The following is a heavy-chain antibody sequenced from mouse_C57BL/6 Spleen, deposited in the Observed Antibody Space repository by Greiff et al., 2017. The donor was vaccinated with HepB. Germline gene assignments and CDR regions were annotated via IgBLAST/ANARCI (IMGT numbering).Heavy chain of an antibody. Sequence: QVQLKESGAELARPGASVKLSCKASGYTFPSYGISWVQQRTGQGLEWIGEIYPRSGNTYYNEKFKGKATLTADKSSSTAYLELRSLTSEDSAVYFCARVIITTVVEDYWGQGTTLTVSS. CDR1: GYTFPSYG. CDR2: IYPRSGNT. V-gene: IGHV1-81*01. D-gene: IGHD1-1*01. CDR3: ARVIITTVVEDY. J-gene: IGHJ2*01.